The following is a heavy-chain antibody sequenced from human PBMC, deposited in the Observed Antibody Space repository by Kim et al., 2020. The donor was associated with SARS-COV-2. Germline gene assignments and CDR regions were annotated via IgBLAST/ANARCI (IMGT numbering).Heavy chain of an antibody. CDR3: AREGATDAFDI. CDR2: IDPNSGGT. Sequence: ASVKASCKASGNTFTGYYIHWVRQAPGQGLEWMGYIDPNSGGTKYAQKFQGRVTLTRLTSIRTAYMEVSRLTSDDTAVYYCAREGATDAFDIWGQGTMVTVSS. J-gene: IGHJ3*02. V-gene: IGHV1-2*02. D-gene: IGHD1-26*01. CDR1: GNTFTGYY.